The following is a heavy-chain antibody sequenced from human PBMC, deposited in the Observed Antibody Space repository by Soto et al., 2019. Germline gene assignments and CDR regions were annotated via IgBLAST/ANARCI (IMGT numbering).Heavy chain of an antibody. Sequence: EVQLVESGGGLVQPGGSLRLSCAASGFTVSSNYMSWVRQAPGKGLEWVSVIYSGGSTYYADSVKGRFTISRHNSKNTLYLQMNSLRAEDTAVYYCARSYYYDSSGYRDYWGQGTLVTVSS. D-gene: IGHD3-22*01. CDR3: ARSYYYDSSGYRDY. J-gene: IGHJ4*02. CDR2: IYSGGST. CDR1: GFTVSSNY. V-gene: IGHV3-53*04.